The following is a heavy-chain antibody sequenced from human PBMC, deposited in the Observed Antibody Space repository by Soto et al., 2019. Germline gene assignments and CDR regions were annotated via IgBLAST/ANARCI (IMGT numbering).Heavy chain of an antibody. D-gene: IGHD2-2*02. V-gene: IGHV1-18*04. CDR3: AKTRHTRSLKDYFDL. CDR1: GYSFTGYG. CDR2: IDPSNGQT. Sequence: ASVKVSCKASGYSFTGYGISWVRQAPGQGLEWMGWIDPSNGQTRYIQDLQGTVTMTKDTSTNTVYMELRSLTSDDTAVYYCAKTRHTRSLKDYFDLWGQGTLVTVSS. J-gene: IGHJ4*02.